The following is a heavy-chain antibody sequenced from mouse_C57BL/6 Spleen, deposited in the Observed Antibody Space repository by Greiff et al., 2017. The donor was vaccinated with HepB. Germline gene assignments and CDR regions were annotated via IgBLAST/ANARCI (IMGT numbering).Heavy chain of an antibody. D-gene: IGHD6-5*01. V-gene: IGHV5-4*01. CDR1: GFTFSSYA. J-gene: IGHJ4*01. Sequence: EVQLVESGGGLVKPGGSLKLSCAASGFTFSSYAMSWVRQTPEKRLEWVATISDGGSYTYYPDNVKGRFTISRDNAKNNLYLQMSHLKSEDTAMYYCARVSLYYYAMDYWGQGTSVTVSS. CDR2: ISDGGSYT. CDR3: ARVSLYYYAMDY.